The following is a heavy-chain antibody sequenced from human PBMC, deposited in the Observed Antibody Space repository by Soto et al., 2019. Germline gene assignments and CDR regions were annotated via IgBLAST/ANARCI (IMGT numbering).Heavy chain of an antibody. J-gene: IGHJ5*02. CDR3: ARHEGWTGPDQ. Sequence: PSETLSLTCAVSGASIGSGGWCSWVRQPPGKGLEWIAEIFHDGDTNYSPSLKSRVTISVDKSQNQFSLNVYSVTAADTAVYYCARHEGWTGPDQWGQGTLGTAPQ. CDR1: GASIGSGGW. CDR2: IFHDGDT. D-gene: IGHD2-8*02. V-gene: IGHV4-4*02.